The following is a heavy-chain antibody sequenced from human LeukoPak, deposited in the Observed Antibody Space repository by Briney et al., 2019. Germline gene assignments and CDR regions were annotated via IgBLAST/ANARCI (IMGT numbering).Heavy chain of an antibody. CDR3: AKAPGYYDSSGYPN. D-gene: IGHD3-22*01. Sequence: GGSLRLSCAASGFTFSSYAMSWVRQAPGKGLEWVSAISGSGGSTYYADSVKGRLTISRDNSKNTLYLQMNSLRAEDTAVYYCAKAPGYYDSSGYPNWGQGTLVTVSS. J-gene: IGHJ4*02. CDR1: GFTFSSYA. V-gene: IGHV3-23*01. CDR2: ISGSGGST.